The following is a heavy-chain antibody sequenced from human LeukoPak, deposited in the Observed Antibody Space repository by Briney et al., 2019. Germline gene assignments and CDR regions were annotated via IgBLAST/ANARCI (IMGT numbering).Heavy chain of an antibody. CDR3: ASASSHRIAAGGDY. CDR2: ISSSSTI. D-gene: IGHD6-13*01. J-gene: IGHJ4*02. V-gene: IGHV3-48*04. Sequence: PGGSLRLSCAASGFTFSSYSMNWVRQAPGKGLEWVSYISSSSTIYYADSVKGRFTISRDNAKNSLYLQMNSLRAEDTAVYYCASASSHRIAAGGDYWGQGTLVTVSS. CDR1: GFTFSSYS.